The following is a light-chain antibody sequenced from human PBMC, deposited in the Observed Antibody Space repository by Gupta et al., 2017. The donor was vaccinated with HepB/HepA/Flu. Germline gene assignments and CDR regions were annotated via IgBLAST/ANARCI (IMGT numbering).Light chain of an antibody. CDR2: ENN. J-gene: IGLJ1*01. V-gene: IGLV1-51*01. CDR3: GAWDSSLSVYV. CDR1: TSNIGSNN. Sequence: QSVLTQPPSVSAAPGQKVTISCAGSTSNIGSNNVAWYQQFPGTAPKPLIYENNKRPSGIPDRVSGSKSGTSATLGIAGLQTGDEADYYCGAWDSSLSVYVFGTGTKVTVL.